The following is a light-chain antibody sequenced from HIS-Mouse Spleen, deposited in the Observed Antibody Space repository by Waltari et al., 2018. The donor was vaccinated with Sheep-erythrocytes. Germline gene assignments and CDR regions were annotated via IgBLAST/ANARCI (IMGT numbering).Light chain of an antibody. V-gene: IGLV2-11*01. J-gene: IGLJ1*01. CDR2: DVS. CDR1: SSDVGGYNY. CDR3: CSYAGSYNHV. Sequence: QSALTQPRSVSGSPGQSVTISCTGTSSDVGGYNYVSWYQQHPGKAPKLVIYDVSKRPAGVRERLSGSKSGNTASLTISALQAEDEADYYCCSYAGSYNHVFATVTKVTVL.